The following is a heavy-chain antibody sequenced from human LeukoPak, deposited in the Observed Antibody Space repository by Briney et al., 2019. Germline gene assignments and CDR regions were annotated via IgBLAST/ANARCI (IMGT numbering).Heavy chain of an antibody. CDR1: GFTFSSCA. Sequence: PGGSLRLSCAASGFTFSSCAMHWVRQAPGKGLEWVAVISYDGSNKYYADSVKGRFTISRDNSKNTLYLQMNSLRAEDTAVYYCARERGYSSGCTFDYWGQGTLVTVSS. CDR2: ISYDGSNK. CDR3: ARERGYSSGCTFDY. V-gene: IGHV3-30-3*01. J-gene: IGHJ4*02. D-gene: IGHD6-19*01.